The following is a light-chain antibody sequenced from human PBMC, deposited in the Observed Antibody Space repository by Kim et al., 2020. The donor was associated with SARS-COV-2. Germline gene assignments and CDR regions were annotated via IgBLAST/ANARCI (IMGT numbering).Light chain of an antibody. CDR2: GAS. CDR3: QQYNNWPPLT. Sequence: SPGERATLSCRASQSVGSSLAWYQQKPGQAPRLLIYGASTRATGIPARFSGSGSGTEFTLTISSLQSEDFAVYYCQQYNNWPPLTFGGGTKVDIK. V-gene: IGKV3-15*01. CDR1: QSVGSS. J-gene: IGKJ4*01.